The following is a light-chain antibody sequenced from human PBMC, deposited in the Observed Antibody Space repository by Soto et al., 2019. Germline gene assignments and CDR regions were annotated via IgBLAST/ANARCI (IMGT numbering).Light chain of an antibody. Sequence: DIQLTQSPSFLSASVGDRVTITCRASQGISSYLAWYQQKPGKAPKLLIYAASTLTSGVPARFSGSGSGTEFTLTISSLQPEDFATYYCQQLNSYPQTFGQGTKVEIK. J-gene: IGKJ1*01. V-gene: IGKV1-9*01. CDR2: AAS. CDR3: QQLNSYPQT. CDR1: QGISSY.